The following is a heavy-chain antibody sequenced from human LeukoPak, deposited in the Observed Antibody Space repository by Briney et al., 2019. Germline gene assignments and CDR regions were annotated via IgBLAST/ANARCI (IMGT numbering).Heavy chain of an antibody. CDR2: INHSGST. J-gene: IGHJ4*02. V-gene: IGHV4-34*01. CDR1: SGSFRGYY. CDR3: ARGGDTPFDY. Sequence: PSETLSLTCTVYSGSFRGYYWSWIRQPPVKGMEWIGEINHSGSTNYNPSLKSRVTISVDTSKSQFSLKLSSVTAADTAVYYCARGGDTPFDYWGQGTLVTVSS. D-gene: IGHD5-18*01.